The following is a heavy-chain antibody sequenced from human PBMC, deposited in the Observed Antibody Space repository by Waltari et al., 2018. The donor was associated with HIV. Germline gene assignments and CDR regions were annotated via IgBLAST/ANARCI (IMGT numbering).Heavy chain of an antibody. Sequence: EVQLVESGGGLVQPGGSLRLSCSHSGFNMNSFNFNWFRQAPGKGLEWVSFIGRVSDTIQYADSVRGRFTISRDRADNSVRLQMNNLRAEDTAVYYCSGKLRDSPAYYSSWGQGTQVSVSS. CDR2: IGRVSDTI. V-gene: IGHV3-48*04. CDR1: GFNMNSFN. J-gene: IGHJ4*02. CDR3: SGKLRDSPAYYSS. D-gene: IGHD3-10*01.